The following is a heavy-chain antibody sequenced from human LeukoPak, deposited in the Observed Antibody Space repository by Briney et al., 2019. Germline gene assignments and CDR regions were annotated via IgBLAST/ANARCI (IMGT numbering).Heavy chain of an antibody. J-gene: IGHJ4*02. Sequence: PGGSLRLSCAASGFTFSSYWMSWVRQAPGKGLEWVANIKQDGSEKYYVDSVKGRFTISRDNAKNSLYLQMNSLRAEDTAVYYCARDSVGATTGLGYWGQGTLVTASS. CDR3: ARDSVGATTGLGY. V-gene: IGHV3-7*01. D-gene: IGHD1-26*01. CDR2: IKQDGSEK. CDR1: GFTFSSYW.